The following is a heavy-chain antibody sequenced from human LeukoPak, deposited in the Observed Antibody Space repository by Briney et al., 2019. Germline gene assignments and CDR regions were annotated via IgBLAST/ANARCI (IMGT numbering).Heavy chain of an antibody. CDR1: GYTFTGYY. D-gene: IGHD4-17*01. V-gene: IGHV1-2*02. Sequence: ASVKVSCKASGYTFTGYYMHWVRQAPGQGLEWMGWINPNSGGTNYAQKFQGRVTMTRDTSISTVDMELSSLTFADTAVYYCARGGTVTTAPIDYWGQGTLVTVSS. CDR2: INPNSGGT. CDR3: ARGGTVTTAPIDY. J-gene: IGHJ4*02.